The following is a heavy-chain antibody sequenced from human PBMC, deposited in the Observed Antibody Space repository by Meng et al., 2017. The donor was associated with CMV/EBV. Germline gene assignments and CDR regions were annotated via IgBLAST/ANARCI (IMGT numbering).Heavy chain of an antibody. CDR2: INPNAGTT. Sequence: ASVKVSCKASGYTFTSYYMHWVRQAPGQGLEWMGIINPNAGTTNYAQKFQSRVTMTRDTSTSSVYMELSSLRSEDTAVYYCARDAVNWNSESDAFDIWGQGTMVTVSS. V-gene: IGHV1-46*01. D-gene: IGHD1-7*01. CDR3: ARDAVNWNSESDAFDI. CDR1: GYTFTSYY. J-gene: IGHJ3*02.